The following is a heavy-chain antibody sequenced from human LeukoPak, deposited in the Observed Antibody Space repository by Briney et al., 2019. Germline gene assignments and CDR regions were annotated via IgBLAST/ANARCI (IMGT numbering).Heavy chain of an antibody. Sequence: GGSLRLSCAASGSTFSSYSMNWVRQAPGKGLEWVSSISSSSSYIYYADSVKGRFTISRDNAKNSLYLQMNSLRAEDTAVYYCARSIGCSSTSCYFDYWGQGTLVTVSS. J-gene: IGHJ4*02. V-gene: IGHV3-21*01. CDR1: GSTFSSYS. CDR3: ARSIGCSSTSCYFDY. D-gene: IGHD2-2*01. CDR2: ISSSSSYI.